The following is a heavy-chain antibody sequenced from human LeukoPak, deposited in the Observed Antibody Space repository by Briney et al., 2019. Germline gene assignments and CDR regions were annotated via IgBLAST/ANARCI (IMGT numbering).Heavy chain of an antibody. J-gene: IGHJ4*02. D-gene: IGHD6-13*01. CDR3: ARGHSSSWYSY. Sequence: ASVKVSCKASGYTFTSYDINWVRRATGQGLEWMGWMNPNSGNTGYAQKFQGRVTMTRNISISTAYMELSSLRSEDTAVYYCARGHSSSWYSYWGQGTLVTVSS. CDR1: GYTFTSYD. CDR2: MNPNSGNT. V-gene: IGHV1-8*01.